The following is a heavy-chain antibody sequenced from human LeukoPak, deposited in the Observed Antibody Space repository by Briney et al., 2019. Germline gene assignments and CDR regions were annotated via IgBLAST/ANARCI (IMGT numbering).Heavy chain of an antibody. CDR1: GGSISSYY. CDR2: IYYSGST. J-gene: IGHJ5*02. Sequence: SETLSLTCTVSGGSISSYYWSWIRQPPGKGLEWIGYIYYSGSTNYNPSLKSRVTISVDTSKNQFSLKLSSVTAADTAVYYCARQLSSGWYLGFDPWGQGTLVTVSS. CDR3: ARQLSSGWYLGFDP. D-gene: IGHD6-19*01. V-gene: IGHV4-59*08.